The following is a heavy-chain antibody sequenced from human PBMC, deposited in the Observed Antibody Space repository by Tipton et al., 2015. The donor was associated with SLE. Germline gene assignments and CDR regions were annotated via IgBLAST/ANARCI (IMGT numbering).Heavy chain of an antibody. CDR2: IDHSGRT. CDR3: ARVKDRYSSSWFDAFDI. CDR1: GGSVSGYY. Sequence: TLSLTCAVYGGSVSGYYWTWIRQSPGKGLEWIGEIDHSGRTNYNPSLKSPVTISVDTSKNQFSLKLSSVTAANTAVYYCARVKDRYSSSWFDAFDIWGQGTRVTVSS. J-gene: IGHJ3*02. V-gene: IGHV4-34*01. D-gene: IGHD6-13*01.